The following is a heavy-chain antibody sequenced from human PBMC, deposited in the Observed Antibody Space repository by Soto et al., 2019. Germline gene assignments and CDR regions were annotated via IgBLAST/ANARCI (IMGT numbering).Heavy chain of an antibody. V-gene: IGHV1-2*04. D-gene: IGHD3-10*01. J-gene: IGHJ6*03. CDR1: GYTFTGYY. Sequence: ASVKVSCKASGYTFTGYYMHWVRQAPGQGLEWMGWINPNSGGTNYAQKFQGWVTMTRDTSISTAYMELSRLRSDDTAVYYCARGGWFGELFAPNYYYYYMDVWGKGTTVTVSS. CDR2: INPNSGGT. CDR3: ARGGWFGELFAPNYYYYYMDV.